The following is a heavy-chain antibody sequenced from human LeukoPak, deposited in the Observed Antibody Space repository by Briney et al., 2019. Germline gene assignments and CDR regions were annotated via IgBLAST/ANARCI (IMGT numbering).Heavy chain of an antibody. CDR2: ISSSSSYI. V-gene: IGHV3-21*04. CDR1: GFTFSSYS. CDR3: AKDLGGSTDY. Sequence: KPGGSLRLSCAASGFTFSSYSMNWVRQAPGKGLEWVSSISSSSSYIYYADSVKGRFTISRDNSQKTVYLQMNSLRAEDTALYYCAKDLGGSTDYWGQGTLVTVSS. D-gene: IGHD5-12*01. J-gene: IGHJ4*02.